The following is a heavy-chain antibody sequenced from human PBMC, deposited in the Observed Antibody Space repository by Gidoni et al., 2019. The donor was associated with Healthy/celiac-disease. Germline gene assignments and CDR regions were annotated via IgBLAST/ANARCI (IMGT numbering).Heavy chain of an antibody. D-gene: IGHD2-15*01. J-gene: IGHJ5*02. Sequence: VQLVQSGAEVKKPGSSVKVSCKASGGTFSSYAISWVRQAHGQGLEWMGGIIPVFGTAICSKKFQDRFTISADESTSTACMELSSLRSEDTAVYCCAREGSGAPGWFDPWGQGTLVTVSS. CDR2: IIPVFGTA. CDR3: AREGSGAPGWFDP. CDR1: GGTFSSYA. V-gene: IGHV1-69*01.